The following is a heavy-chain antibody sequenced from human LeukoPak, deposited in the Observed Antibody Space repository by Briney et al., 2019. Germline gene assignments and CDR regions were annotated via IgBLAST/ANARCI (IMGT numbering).Heavy chain of an antibody. Sequence: GGSLRLSCAASGFTFSSYSMNWVRQAPGKGLEWVSAIDPSSTYIYYADSVKGRFTISRDNAENSLYLQMNSLRAEDTALYYCAKDKDYGLGFGMDVWGQGTTVTVSS. CDR3: AKDKDYGLGFGMDV. CDR2: IDPSSTYI. D-gene: IGHD4-17*01. V-gene: IGHV3-21*04. CDR1: GFTFSSYS. J-gene: IGHJ6*02.